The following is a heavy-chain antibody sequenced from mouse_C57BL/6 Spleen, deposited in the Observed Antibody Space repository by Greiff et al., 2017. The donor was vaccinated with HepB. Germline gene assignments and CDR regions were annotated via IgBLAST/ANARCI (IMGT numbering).Heavy chain of an antibody. CDR1: GYSFTGYY. J-gene: IGHJ2*01. D-gene: IGHD4-1*01. CDR3: ARRDWDEYYFDY. V-gene: IGHV1-42*01. CDR2: MNPSTGGT. Sequence: VQLQQSGPELVKPGASVKISCKASGYSFTGYYMNWVKQSPEKSLEWIGEMNPSTGGTTYNQKFKAKATLTVDKSSSTAYMQLKSLTSEDSAVYYCARRDWDEYYFDYWGQGTTLTVSS.